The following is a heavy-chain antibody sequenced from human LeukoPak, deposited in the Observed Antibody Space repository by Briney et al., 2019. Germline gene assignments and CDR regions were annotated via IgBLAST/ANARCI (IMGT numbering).Heavy chain of an antibody. D-gene: IGHD4-23*01. CDR2: IYYSGTT. V-gene: IGHV4-59*08. Sequence: SETLSLTCTVSGGSISSYYWSWIRQPPGKGLEWIGYIYYSGTTNYNPSLKSRVIISVDTSTNQFSLELSSVTAADTAVYYCARHLDYGGNSFGYWGQGTLVTVSS. CDR1: GGSISSYY. CDR3: ARHLDYGGNSFGY. J-gene: IGHJ4*02.